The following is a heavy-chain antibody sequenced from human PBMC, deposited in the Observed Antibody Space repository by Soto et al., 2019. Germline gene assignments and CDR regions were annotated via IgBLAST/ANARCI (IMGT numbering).Heavy chain of an antibody. V-gene: IGHV4-30-2*01. CDR3: ARDQLEGNWFDP. J-gene: IGHJ5*02. CDR2: IYHSGST. D-gene: IGHD1-1*01. Sequence: QLQLQESGSGLVKPSQTLSLTCAVSGGSISSGGYSWNWIRQPPGKGLEWIGYIYHSGSTYYNPCPKSRVTISVDKSKHQFSLKLNTVTAADTAVYYCARDQLEGNWFDPWGQGTLVTVSS. CDR1: GGSISSGGYS.